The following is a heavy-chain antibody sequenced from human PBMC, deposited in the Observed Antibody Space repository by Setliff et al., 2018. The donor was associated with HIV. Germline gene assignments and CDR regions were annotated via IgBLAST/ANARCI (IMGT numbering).Heavy chain of an antibody. CDR1: GGSISSGGYY. CDR3: ARVVGYYDSSGYPNYYYYYMDV. Sequence: SETLSLTCTVSGGSISSGGYYWSWIRQHPGKGLEWIGYIYYSGSTYYNPSLKSRVTMSVDTSKNQFSLKLSSVTAADTAVYYCARVVGYYDSSGYPNYYYYYMDVWGKGTTVTVSS. V-gene: IGHV4-31*03. J-gene: IGHJ6*03. CDR2: IYYSGST. D-gene: IGHD3-22*01.